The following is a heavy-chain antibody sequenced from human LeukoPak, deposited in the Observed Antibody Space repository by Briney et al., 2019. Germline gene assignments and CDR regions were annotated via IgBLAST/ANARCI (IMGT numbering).Heavy chain of an antibody. V-gene: IGHV4-34*01. J-gene: IGHJ4*02. Sequence: PSETLSLTCAVYGGSSSGYYWSWIRQPPGKGLEWIGEINHSGSTNYNPSLKSRVTISVDTSKNQFSLKLSSVTAADTAVYYCASRGYSYGFYFDYWGQGTLVTVSS. CDR2: INHSGST. CDR1: GGSSSGYY. D-gene: IGHD5-18*01. CDR3: ASRGYSYGFYFDY.